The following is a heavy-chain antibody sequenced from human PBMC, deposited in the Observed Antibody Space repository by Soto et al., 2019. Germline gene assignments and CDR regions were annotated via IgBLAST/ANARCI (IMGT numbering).Heavy chain of an antibody. V-gene: IGHV1-69*01. D-gene: IGHD1-26*01. Sequence: QVQLVQSGAEVKKPGSSVKVSCKASGGNFSSYSINWVRQAPGQGLEWMGEIIPIFGTANYAQKFQGRVTITADESTSTAYMELGRLRSAYTAVYYCARDGGRHSGGSDYWGQGALVTVSS. CDR2: IIPIFGTA. CDR1: GGNFSSYS. J-gene: IGHJ4*02. CDR3: ARDGGRHSGGSDY.